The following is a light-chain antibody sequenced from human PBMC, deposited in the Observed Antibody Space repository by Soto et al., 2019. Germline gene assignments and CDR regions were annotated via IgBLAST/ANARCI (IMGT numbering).Light chain of an antibody. CDR1: QSVGTY. Sequence: EIVLTQSPATLSLSPGERATLSCRASQSVGTYLAWYQQKPGQAPRLLIYDASNRATGIPARFSGSGSGTDFTLTISSLEPEDFALYYCQQRSNWPRTFGQGTKVEIK. V-gene: IGKV3-11*01. J-gene: IGKJ1*01. CDR3: QQRSNWPRT. CDR2: DAS.